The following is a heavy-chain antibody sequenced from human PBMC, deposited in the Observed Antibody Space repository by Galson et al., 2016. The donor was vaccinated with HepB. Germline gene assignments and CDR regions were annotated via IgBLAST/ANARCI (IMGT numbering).Heavy chain of an antibody. CDR1: GFTLTSYA. D-gene: IGHD1-26*01. Sequence: SLRLSCAASGFTLTSYAMTWVRQAPGKGLEWVAAVSGSGGTTYYADSVKGRFTISRDNSKNTVYLEMNSLRGEDTAVYYCAREGSAARCFDYWGQGTLVTVSS. CDR2: VSGSGGTT. J-gene: IGHJ4*02. V-gene: IGHV3-23*01. CDR3: AREGSAARCFDY.